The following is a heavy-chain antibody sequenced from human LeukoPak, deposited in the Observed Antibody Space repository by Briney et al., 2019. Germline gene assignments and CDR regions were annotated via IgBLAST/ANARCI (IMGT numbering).Heavy chain of an antibody. V-gene: IGHV4-39*01. J-gene: IGHJ3*01. D-gene: IGHD6-13*01. CDR1: DGSVSSSSYY. CDR2: DYYSGIT. CDR3: ARQIAASRWAFDV. Sequence: SETLSLTCTVSDGSVSSSSYYWGSIRQPPGKGLEWIGSDYYSGITYYNPSLKSRLTISVDTSKNQFSLKLSSVTAADTAVYYCARQIAASRWAFDVWGQGTMVTVSS.